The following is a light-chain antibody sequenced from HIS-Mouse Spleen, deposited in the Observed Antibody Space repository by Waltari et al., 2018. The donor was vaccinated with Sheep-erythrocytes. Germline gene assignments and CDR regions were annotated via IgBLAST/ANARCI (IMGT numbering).Light chain of an antibody. Sequence: QSALTQPRSVSGSPGQSVTISCTGTSSDVGGYNYVSWYQQYPGKAPKLMIYDVSKRPYWVPDRLSGSKSGNTASLTISGLQAEDEADYSCCSYAGSYNHVFATGTKVTVL. CDR1: SSDVGGYNY. CDR2: DVS. CDR3: CSYAGSYNHV. J-gene: IGLJ1*01. V-gene: IGLV2-11*01.